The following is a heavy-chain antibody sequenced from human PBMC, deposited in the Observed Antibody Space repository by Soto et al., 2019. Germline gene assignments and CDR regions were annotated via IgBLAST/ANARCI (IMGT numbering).Heavy chain of an antibody. CDR2: IKQDGNER. D-gene: IGHD2-2*01. Sequence: EAQVVESGGGLVQPGGSLRLSCVASGFTFSRYWMSWVRQAPGKGLEWVANIKQDGNERHYVDSVKGRFTISRDNAKSSLDLVMNSLKTEDTAVYYCARDGPISSPTSGWFDPWGQGTLVTVSS. V-gene: IGHV3-7*05. CDR3: ARDGPISSPTSGWFDP. J-gene: IGHJ5*02. CDR1: GFTFSRYW.